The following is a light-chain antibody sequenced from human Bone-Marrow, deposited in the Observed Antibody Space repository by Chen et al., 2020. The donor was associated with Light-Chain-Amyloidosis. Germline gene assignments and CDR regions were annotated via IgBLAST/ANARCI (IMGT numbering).Light chain of an antibody. Sequence: QSALTQPASVSGSPGQSSTISCTGTSSDVGGDNHVSWYQQHPDKAPKLMIYEVTNRPSWVPDRFSGYKSDNTASLTISGLQTEDEADYFCSSYTITNTLVFGSGTRVTVL. CDR3: SSYTITNTLV. CDR2: EVT. CDR1: SSDVGGDNH. V-gene: IGLV2-14*01. J-gene: IGLJ1*01.